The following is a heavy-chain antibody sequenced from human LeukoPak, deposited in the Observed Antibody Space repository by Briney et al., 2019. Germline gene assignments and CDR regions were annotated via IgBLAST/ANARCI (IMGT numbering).Heavy chain of an antibody. D-gene: IGHD6-13*01. Sequence: PSETLSLTCTVSGGSISSSSYYWGWIRQPPGKGLEWIGSIYYSGSTYYNPSLKSRVTISVDTSKNQFSLKLSSVTAADTAVYYCARPLLRSGSWSYWGQGTLVTVSS. V-gene: IGHV4-39*01. CDR1: GGSISSSSYY. J-gene: IGHJ4*02. CDR2: IYYSGST. CDR3: ARPLLRSGSWSY.